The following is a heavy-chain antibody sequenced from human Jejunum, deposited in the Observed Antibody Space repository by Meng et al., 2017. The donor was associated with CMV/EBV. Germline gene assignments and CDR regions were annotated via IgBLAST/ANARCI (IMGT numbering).Heavy chain of an antibody. J-gene: IGHJ4*02. D-gene: IGHD2/OR15-2a*01. CDR3: GRDPGVDF. V-gene: IGHV3-30*04. CDR1: RFTFSTP. Sequence: SLRLSCVASRFTFSTPIHWVRQAPGKGLEWVAVISHDGTKAHYADSVRGRFTISRDNSKNTLYLQMNSLRIEDTAMYYCGRDPGVDFWGQGTLVTVSS. CDR2: ISHDGTKA.